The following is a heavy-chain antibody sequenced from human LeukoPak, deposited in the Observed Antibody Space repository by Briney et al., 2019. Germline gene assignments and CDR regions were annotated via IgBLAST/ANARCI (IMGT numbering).Heavy chain of an antibody. V-gene: IGHV3-33*01. CDR1: GFTFRSHG. CDR2: IWYDGSNK. CDR3: ARDQEGFDY. Sequence: GTSLRLSCAASGFTFRSHGMHWVRQAPGKGLEWVAFIWYDGSNKYYTDSVKGRFTISRDNSKNTLYLQMNSLRAEDTAVYYCARDQEGFDYWGQGTLVTVSS. J-gene: IGHJ4*02.